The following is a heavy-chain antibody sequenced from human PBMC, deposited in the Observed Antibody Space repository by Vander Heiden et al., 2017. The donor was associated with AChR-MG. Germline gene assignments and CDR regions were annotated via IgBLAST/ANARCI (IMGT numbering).Heavy chain of an antibody. J-gene: IGHJ4*02. CDR2: IYDSVTS. CDR1: GGSISSRSYD. Sequence: QLQLQESGPWLVKPSETLYLACTFSGGSISSRSYDWGWIRQPPGKGLEWSGIIYDSVTSYSKASLKSRVSIAVDTSKSLCSLSLSAVTAADTAIYSWARHLRLPVPGIDNWGQGILVTVSS. D-gene: IGHD5-12*01. CDR3: ARHLRLPVPGIDN. V-gene: IGHV4-39*01.